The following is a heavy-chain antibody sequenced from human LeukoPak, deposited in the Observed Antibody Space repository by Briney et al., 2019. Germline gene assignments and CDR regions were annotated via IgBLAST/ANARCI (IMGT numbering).Heavy chain of an antibody. CDR2: IYYSGSA. D-gene: IGHD2-15*01. CDR3: ATEGSPDAFDI. CDR1: GASISSRTYY. Sequence: SETLSLTCTVSGASISSRTYYWDWIRQPPGKGLEWIGNIYYSGSAYFNPSLKSRVTISLDTSKKQFSLKLSSVTAADTAVYYCATEGSPDAFDIWGQGTMVTVSS. V-gene: IGHV4-39*07. J-gene: IGHJ3*02.